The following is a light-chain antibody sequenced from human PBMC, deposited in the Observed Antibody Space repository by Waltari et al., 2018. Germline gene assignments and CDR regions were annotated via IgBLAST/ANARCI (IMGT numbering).Light chain of an antibody. CDR1: NIGSNS. V-gene: IGLV3-21*02. CDR2: DDD. CDR3: QVSDSKNDHVV. J-gene: IGLJ2*01. Sequence: SYVLTQPPSVSVAPGQTARIPCEGDNIGSNSIPWYQQRPGQAPLLVIYDDDDRPSGSPERFTGGNSGNTATLAISRVEVGDEADYYCQVSDSKNDHVVFGGGTRLTVL.